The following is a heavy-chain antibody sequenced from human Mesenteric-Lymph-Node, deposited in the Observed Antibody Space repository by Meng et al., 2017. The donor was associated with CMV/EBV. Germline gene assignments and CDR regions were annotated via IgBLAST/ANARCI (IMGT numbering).Heavy chain of an antibody. Sequence: GGSLRLSCAASEITVSNNDMSWVRQAPGKGLEWVANIKEDGSEKYYVDSVKGRFTISRDNAKNLLYLQMNSLRSDDTAIYYCARSLNYWGQGTLVTVSS. V-gene: IGHV3-7*01. CDR1: EITVSNND. CDR3: ARSLNY. CDR2: IKEDGSEK. J-gene: IGHJ4*02.